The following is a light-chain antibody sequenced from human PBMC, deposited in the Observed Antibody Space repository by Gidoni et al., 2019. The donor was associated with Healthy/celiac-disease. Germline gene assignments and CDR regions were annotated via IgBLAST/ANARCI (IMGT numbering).Light chain of an antibody. Sequence: EIVLTQSPATLSLSPGERATLSCRASQSVSSYLAWYQQKPGQAPRLLIYDASNRATGITISSLEPEDFAVYYCQQRSNWPKLTFGGGTKVEIK. CDR3: QQRSNWPKLT. CDR1: QSVSSY. V-gene: IGKV3-11*01. CDR2: DAS. J-gene: IGKJ4*01.